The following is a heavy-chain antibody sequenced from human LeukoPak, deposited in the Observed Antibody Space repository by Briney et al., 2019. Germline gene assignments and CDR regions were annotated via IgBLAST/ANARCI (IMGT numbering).Heavy chain of an antibody. Sequence: SETLSLTCTVSGGSISSYYWSWIRQPAGKGLEWIGRIYTSGSTNYNPSLKSRVTMSVATSQNQFSLKLSSVTAADTAVYYCARDPSGFWSGYVGSWFDPWGQGTLVTVSS. V-gene: IGHV4-4*07. CDR3: ARDPSGFWSGYVGSWFDP. D-gene: IGHD3-3*01. J-gene: IGHJ5*02. CDR2: IYTSGST. CDR1: GGSISSYY.